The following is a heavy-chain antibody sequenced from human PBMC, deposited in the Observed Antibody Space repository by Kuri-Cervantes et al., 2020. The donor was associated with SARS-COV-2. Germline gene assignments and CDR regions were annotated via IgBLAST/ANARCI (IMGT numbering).Heavy chain of an antibody. CDR3: ATSGTSTDHYFDY. Sequence: ASVKVSCKASGYTFTGYYMHWVRQAPGQGLEWMGWINPNSGGTNYAQKFQGWVTMTRDTSISTAYMELSRLRSDDTAVYYCATSGTSTDHYFDYWGQRTLVTVSS. J-gene: IGHJ4*02. V-gene: IGHV1-2*04. D-gene: IGHD1-14*01. CDR1: GYTFTGYY. CDR2: INPNSGGT.